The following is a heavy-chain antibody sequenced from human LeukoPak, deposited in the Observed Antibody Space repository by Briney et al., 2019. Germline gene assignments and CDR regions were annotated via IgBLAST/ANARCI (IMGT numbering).Heavy chain of an antibody. J-gene: IGHJ4*02. CDR2: INSDGSIT. V-gene: IGHV3-74*01. CDR3: AKIDAY. CDR1: GFTFSRNW. Sequence: GGSLRLSCAASGFTFSRNWMHWFRQAPGKGLVWVSRINSDGSITNYADSVKGRFTISRDNAKNTLYLQISSLRAEDTAVYYCAKIDAYWGQGTLVTVSS.